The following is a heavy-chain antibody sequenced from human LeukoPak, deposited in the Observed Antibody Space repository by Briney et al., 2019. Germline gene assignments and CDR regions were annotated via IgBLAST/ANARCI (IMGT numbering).Heavy chain of an antibody. Sequence: ASVKVSCKASGYTFTGYYMHWVRQAPGQGLEWMGWINPNSGGTNYAQKFQGRVTMTRNTSISTAYMELSSLRSEDTAVYYCARGHYDFWSDIDYWGQGTLVTVSS. V-gene: IGHV1-2*02. D-gene: IGHD3-3*01. CDR3: ARGHYDFWSDIDY. CDR2: INPNSGGT. CDR1: GYTFTGYY. J-gene: IGHJ4*02.